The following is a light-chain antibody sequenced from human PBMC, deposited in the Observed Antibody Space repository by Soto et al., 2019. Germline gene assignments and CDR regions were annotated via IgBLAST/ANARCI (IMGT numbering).Light chain of an antibody. CDR3: SSYTSSSALG. CDR1: SSDVGGYNY. CDR2: EVS. V-gene: IGLV2-14*01. J-gene: IGLJ1*01. Sequence: QSALTQPASVSGSPGQSITISCTGTSSDVGGYNYVSWYQQHPGKAPKLMIYEVSNRPAGVSNRFSGSKSGNTASLTISGLQAEDETAYYCSSYTSSSALGFGTGTKLTVL.